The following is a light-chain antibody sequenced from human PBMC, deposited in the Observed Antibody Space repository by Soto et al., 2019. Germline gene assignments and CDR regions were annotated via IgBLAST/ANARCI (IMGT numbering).Light chain of an antibody. CDR3: QQVKSFPKT. J-gene: IGKJ2*01. Sequence: DIQMTQSPSSVAASIGDSVTITCRASQDVQNWLAWYQHKPGQAPKLLVFAASSLQSGVPSRFSATGFGTDFPIIINSLQPEDFATYYWQQVKSFPKTFGQGTKL. CDR1: QDVQNW. V-gene: IGKV1-12*01. CDR2: AAS.